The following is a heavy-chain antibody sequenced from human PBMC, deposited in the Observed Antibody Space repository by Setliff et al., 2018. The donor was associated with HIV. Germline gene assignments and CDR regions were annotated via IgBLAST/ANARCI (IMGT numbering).Heavy chain of an antibody. CDR3: AKYTDYYALGSPHGFDS. D-gene: IGHD3-10*01. J-gene: IGHJ3*01. CDR1: GAPISSNDYL. V-gene: IGHV4-61*02. Sequence: LSLTCTVSGAPISSNDYLWSWLRQPAGEGLEWIGRIYSGGTTHYNPSLKSRVIMSLDTSKNQFSLKLTSVTAADTAAYYCAKYTDYYALGSPHGFDSWGQGTVVTVSS. CDR2: IYSGGTT.